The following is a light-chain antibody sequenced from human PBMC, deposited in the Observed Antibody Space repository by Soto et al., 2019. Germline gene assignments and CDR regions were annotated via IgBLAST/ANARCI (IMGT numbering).Light chain of an antibody. J-gene: IGKJ1*01. CDR3: HQYNNWPRT. CDR2: GVF. Sequence: EVVMTQSPATLSVSPGERATLSCRASQGINRNLAWYHHKPGQAPRLLISGVFTRATGIPGRFSGGWSGAEFTLTINGLQSEDFGVYYCHQYNNWPRTFGQGTKVDIK. V-gene: IGKV3-15*01. CDR1: QGINRN.